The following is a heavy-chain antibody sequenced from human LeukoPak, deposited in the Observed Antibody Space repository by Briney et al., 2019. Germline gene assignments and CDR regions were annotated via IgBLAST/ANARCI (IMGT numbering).Heavy chain of an antibody. CDR2: ISGSGGST. CDR3: AKDPTMIPVRGVNFRGDAFDI. J-gene: IGHJ3*02. CDR1: GFTFSSYG. D-gene: IGHD3-10*01. V-gene: IGHV3-23*01. Sequence: PGGSLRLSCAASGFTFSSYGMSWVRQAPGKGLEWVSAISGSGGSTYYADSVKGRFTISRDNSKNTLYLQMNSLRAEDTAVYYCAKDPTMIPVRGVNFRGDAFDIWGQGTMVTVSS.